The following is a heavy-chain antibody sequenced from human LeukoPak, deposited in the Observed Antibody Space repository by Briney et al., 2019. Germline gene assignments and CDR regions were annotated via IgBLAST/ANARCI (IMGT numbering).Heavy chain of an antibody. V-gene: IGHV3-23*01. CDR1: GFTFSSYA. J-gene: IGHJ4*02. Sequence: QTGGSLRLSCAASGFTFSSYAMSWVRQAPGKGLEWVSAISGSGGSTYYADSVKGRFTISRDNSMNAVYLQLNSLRGEDTAIYYCAPNWNLDYWGQGSLVTVSS. CDR2: ISGSGGST. D-gene: IGHD1-1*01. CDR3: APNWNLDY.